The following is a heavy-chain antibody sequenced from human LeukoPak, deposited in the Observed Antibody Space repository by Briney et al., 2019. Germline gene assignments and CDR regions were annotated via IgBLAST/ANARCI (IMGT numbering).Heavy chain of an antibody. Sequence: GGSLRLSCVASGFTVSNKYMSWVRQAPGKGLEWVSVLYNAGSTYYADSVKGRFTIPRDNSKNTLYLQMYSLRAEDTAVYYCARAGYYDSSGFYAPDAFDIWGQGTVVTVSS. V-gene: IGHV3-53*01. J-gene: IGHJ3*02. CDR3: ARAGYYDSSGFYAPDAFDI. CDR2: LYNAGST. D-gene: IGHD3-22*01. CDR1: GFTVSNKY.